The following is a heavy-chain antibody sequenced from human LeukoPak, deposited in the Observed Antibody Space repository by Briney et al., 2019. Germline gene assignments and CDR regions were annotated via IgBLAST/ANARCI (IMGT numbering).Heavy chain of an antibody. CDR3: ARSYSSSWYDY. D-gene: IGHD6-13*01. J-gene: IGHJ4*02. CDR1: GGSISSGSYY. V-gene: IGHV4-61*02. CDR2: IYTSGST. Sequence: SETLSFTCTVSGGSISSGSYYWSWIRQPAGKGLEWIGRIYTSGSTNYNPSLKSRVTISVDTSKNQFSLKLSSVTAAVTAVYYCARSYSSSWYDYWGQGTLVTVSS.